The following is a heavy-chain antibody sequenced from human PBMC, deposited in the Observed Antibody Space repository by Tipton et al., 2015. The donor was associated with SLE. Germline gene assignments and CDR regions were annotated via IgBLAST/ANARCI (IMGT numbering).Heavy chain of an antibody. CDR3: ARHIDSDTSGNPDWFDP. J-gene: IGHJ5*02. CDR1: VGSISSYY. Sequence: TLSLTCTVPVGSISSYYWSWIRQPAGKGLEWIGYLDPAGNTYYNPSLTSRVTISADTSQNQLSLKLSSVTAADTAVYYCARHIDSDTSGNPDWFDPWGQGTLVTVSS. CDR2: LDPAGNT. V-gene: IGHV4-4*07. D-gene: IGHD3-22*01.